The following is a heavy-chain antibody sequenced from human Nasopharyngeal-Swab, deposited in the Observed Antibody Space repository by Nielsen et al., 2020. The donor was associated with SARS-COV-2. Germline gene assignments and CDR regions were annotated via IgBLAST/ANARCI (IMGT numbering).Heavy chain of an antibody. CDR2: ISGNDNTT. CDR3: AKAPYLRGLDV. Sequence: GESLKIYCAASGFTFSSYAMSWVRQAPGKGLEWVSIISGNDNTTYYADSVNDRFTISRDNSKNTLYLQMNSLRVEDTALYYCAKAPYLRGLDVWGQGTTVTVSS. D-gene: IGHD2-21*01. CDR1: GFTFSSYA. V-gene: IGHV3-23*01. J-gene: IGHJ6*02.